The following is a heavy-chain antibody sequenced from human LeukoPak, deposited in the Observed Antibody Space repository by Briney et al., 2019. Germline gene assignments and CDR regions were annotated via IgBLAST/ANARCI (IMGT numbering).Heavy chain of an antibody. J-gene: IGHJ4*02. CDR2: ISYDGSNK. D-gene: IGHD5-18*01. CDR3: AKDHLAGYSYGGYYFDY. V-gene: IGHV3-30*18. Sequence: PGRSLRLSCAASGFTFSNYGMHWVRQAPGKGLEWVAVISYDGSNKNYVDSVKGRFTISRDNSKNTLYLQMSSLRGEDTAVYYCAKDHLAGYSYGGYYFDYWGQGTQVTVSS. CDR1: GFTFSNYG.